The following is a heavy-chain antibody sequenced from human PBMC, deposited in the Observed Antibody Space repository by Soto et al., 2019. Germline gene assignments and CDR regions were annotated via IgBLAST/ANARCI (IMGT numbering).Heavy chain of an antibody. CDR1: GFTFSSYA. D-gene: IGHD1-26*01. Sequence: EVQVLESGGGLVHPGGSLRLSCVASGFTFSSYAMNWVRQAPGKGLEWVSGIGASGGSTNYADFVKGRITISRDNSKNTLYLQMNCLRAEDTAVYYCAKEFLSTSGTYRNAIDSWGQGTLVTVSS. J-gene: IGHJ4*02. CDR2: IGASGGST. CDR3: AKEFLSTSGTYRNAIDS. V-gene: IGHV3-23*01.